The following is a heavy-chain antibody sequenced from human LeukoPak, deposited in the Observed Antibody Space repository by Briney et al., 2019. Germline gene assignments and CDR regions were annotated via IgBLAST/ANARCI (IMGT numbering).Heavy chain of an antibody. D-gene: IGHD2-15*01. Sequence: GGSLRLSCAASGFTFSSYAMSWVRQAPGKGLEWVSGISGGGGSTYYADSVKGRFTISRDNSKNTLFLQMNSLRAEDTAVYYCAKNLYCGGGSCYPSALGMDVWGQGTTVTVSS. V-gene: IGHV3-23*01. CDR1: GFTFSSYA. J-gene: IGHJ6*02. CDR2: ISGGGGST. CDR3: AKNLYCGGGSCYPSALGMDV.